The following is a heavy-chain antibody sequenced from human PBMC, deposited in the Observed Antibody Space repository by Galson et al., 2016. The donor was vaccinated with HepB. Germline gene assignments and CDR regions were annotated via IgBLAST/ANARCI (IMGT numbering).Heavy chain of an antibody. CDR1: GYIFTNYW. J-gene: IGHJ4*02. D-gene: IGHD3-9*01. V-gene: IGHV5-51*01. CDR3: ARDGDPGRLVYLDS. Sequence: QSGAEVKKPGESLKISCKGPGYIFTNYWIGWVRQMPGKGLEWMGSIYPGDSDTRYSLSFQGQVTISADKSISTAYLEWSSLKASDTAMYYCARDGDPGRLVYLDSWGQGTLVTVSS. CDR2: IYPGDSDT.